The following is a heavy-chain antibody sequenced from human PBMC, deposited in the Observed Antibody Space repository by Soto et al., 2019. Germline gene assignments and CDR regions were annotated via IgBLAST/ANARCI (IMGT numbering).Heavy chain of an antibody. CDR2: IYWNYDK. Sequence: SGPTLVNPTQTLTLTCTFSGFSLSTSGAGVGWIRQPPGQALEWLALIYWNYDKRYSPSLKSRLTITKDTSKNQVVLTMTNMDPVDTAVYFCARLRWETENNWFDPWGQGALVTVSS. V-gene: IGHV2-5*01. D-gene: IGHD4-17*01. CDR1: GFSLSTSGAG. J-gene: IGHJ5*02. CDR3: ARLRWETENNWFDP.